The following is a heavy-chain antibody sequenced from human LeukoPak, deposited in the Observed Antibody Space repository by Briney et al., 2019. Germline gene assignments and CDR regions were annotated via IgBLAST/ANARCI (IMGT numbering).Heavy chain of an antibody. CDR2: IKQDGSEK. Sequence: GGSLRLSCAASGFTFSSYWMSWVRQAPGKGLEWVANIKQDGSEKYYVDSVKGRLTISRDNAKNSLYLQMNSLRAEDTAVYYCARGDRTYYDFWTGARDLYGMDVWGQGTTVTVSS. CDR3: ARGDRTYYDFWTGARDLYGMDV. J-gene: IGHJ6*02. V-gene: IGHV3-7*01. D-gene: IGHD3-3*01. CDR1: GFTFSSYW.